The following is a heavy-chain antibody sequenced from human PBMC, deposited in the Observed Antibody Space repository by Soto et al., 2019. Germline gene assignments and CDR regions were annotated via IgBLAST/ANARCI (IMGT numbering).Heavy chain of an antibody. CDR2: INPNSGGT. V-gene: IGHV1-2*02. CDR1: GYTFTGYY. D-gene: IGHD2-2*01. Sequence: ASVKVSCKASGYTFTGYYMHWVRQAPGQGLEWMGWINPNSGGTNYAQKFQGRVTMTRDTSISTAYMGLSRLRSDDTAVYYCAGTPSLGYCGSTSCYQGGWLDPWGQGTLVTVSS. CDR3: AGTPSLGYCGSTSCYQGGWLDP. J-gene: IGHJ5*02.